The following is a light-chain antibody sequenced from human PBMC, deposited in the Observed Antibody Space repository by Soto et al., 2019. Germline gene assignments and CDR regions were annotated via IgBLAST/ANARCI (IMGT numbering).Light chain of an antibody. CDR1: SSDVGSYDL. J-gene: IGLJ1*01. V-gene: IGLV2-23*01. CDR2: EGT. CDR3: CSYAGSNTYV. Sequence: ALTQPASVSGSPGQSITISCTGTSSDVGSYDLVSWYQQHPGKPPKLMIYEGTKRPSGISNRFSGSKSGNTASLTISGLQAEDETDYYCCSYAGSNTYVFGTGTKLTVL.